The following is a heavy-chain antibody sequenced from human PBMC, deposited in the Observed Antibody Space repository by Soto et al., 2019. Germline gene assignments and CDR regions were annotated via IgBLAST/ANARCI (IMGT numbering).Heavy chain of an antibody. CDR1: GGSMRGQH. J-gene: IGHJ4*02. V-gene: IGHV4-4*09. Sequence: QVQLQESGPGLVKPSETLSLTCTVSGGSMRGQHWSWIRQPPGKGLEWIGHHSDSTNYNPSLKSRITISTDTSKNQFSLKLSSVTAADMAVYYCATYTVGEGGRGYWGQGTLVTVSS. CDR3: ATYTVGEGGRGY. CDR2: HHSDST. D-gene: IGHD3-16*01.